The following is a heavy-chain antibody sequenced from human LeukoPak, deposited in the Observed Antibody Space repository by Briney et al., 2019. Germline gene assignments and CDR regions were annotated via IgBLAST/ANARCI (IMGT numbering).Heavy chain of an antibody. J-gene: IGHJ6*03. D-gene: IGHD5-18*01. CDR2: IKSKTDGGTT. CDR1: RFTFSNAW. Sequence: KSGGSLRLSCAASRFTFSNAWMSWVRQARGKGLEWVGRIKSKTDGGTTDYAAPAKGRFTISRDDSKNTMYLQMNSLKTEDTAVYYCTTASQYSYLSYCYCYLDVWGKGTTVTVSS. V-gene: IGHV3-15*01. CDR3: TTASQYSYLSYCYCYLDV.